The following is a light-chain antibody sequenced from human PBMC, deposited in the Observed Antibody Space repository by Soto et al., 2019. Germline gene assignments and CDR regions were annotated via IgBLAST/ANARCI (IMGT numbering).Light chain of an antibody. J-gene: IGKJ4*02. V-gene: IGKV3D-20*02. CDR2: DVS. CDR1: QSVSRRY. Sequence: ILLTQSPATLSLSPGQRATLSCSASQSVSRRYLAWYQQKPGQAPILLIYDVSERASDIPDRFSGSGSGTDFTLTINRLVPEDVAVYYCQYQGSFGGGTKVEIE. CDR3: QYQGS.